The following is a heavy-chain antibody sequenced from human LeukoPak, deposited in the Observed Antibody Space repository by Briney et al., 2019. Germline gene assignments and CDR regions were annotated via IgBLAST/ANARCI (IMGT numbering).Heavy chain of an antibody. CDR1: GSTFSSYA. CDR3: AKDGYSNSRYDWFDP. V-gene: IGHV3-23*01. Sequence: GGSLRLSCAASGSTFSSYAMSWVRQAPGKGLEWVSRISSGGGTYYADSVKGRFTISRDNSKNTLYLQMNNLRAEDTAVYYCAKDGYSNSRYDWFDPWGQGTLVTVSS. CDR2: ISSGGGT. J-gene: IGHJ5*02. D-gene: IGHD6-13*01.